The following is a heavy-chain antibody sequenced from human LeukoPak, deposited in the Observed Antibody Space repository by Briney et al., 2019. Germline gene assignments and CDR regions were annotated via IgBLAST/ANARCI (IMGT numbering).Heavy chain of an antibody. V-gene: IGHV4-39*01. J-gene: IGHJ5*02. CDR3: ARALGYCSGGSCTRGYNWFDP. CDR2: IYFGGST. CDR1: GGSISSSDYY. D-gene: IGHD2-15*01. Sequence: KPSETLSLTCTVSGGSISSSDYYWGWIRQPPGKGLEWIVSIYFGGSTYYNPSLKSRVTISVDTSMNQFSLKLSFVTTADTAVYYCARALGYCSGGSCTRGYNWFDPWGQGTLVTVSS.